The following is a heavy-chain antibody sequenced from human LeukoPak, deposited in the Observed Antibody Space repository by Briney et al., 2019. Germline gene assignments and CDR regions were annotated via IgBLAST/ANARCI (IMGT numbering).Heavy chain of an antibody. CDR3: ARLGCSGGSCRRYFDY. V-gene: IGHV4-38-2*01. D-gene: IGHD2-15*01. CDR1: RYSISRGYY. Sequence: PSETLSLTCAVSRYSISRGYYWAWIRQPPGKGLEWIGSIYHRGSTYYNPTLKSRVTISVDTSKNQFYLKLSSVTDADTAVYYCARLGCSGGSCRRYFDYWGQGTLVTVSS. CDR2: IYHRGST. J-gene: IGHJ4*02.